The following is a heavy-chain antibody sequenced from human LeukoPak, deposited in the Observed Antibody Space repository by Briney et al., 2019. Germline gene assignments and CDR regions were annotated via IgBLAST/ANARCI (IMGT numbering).Heavy chain of an antibody. D-gene: IGHD3-3*01. CDR3: ARGLSYYDFWSGSYPRGEYFQH. Sequence: SSQTLSLTCTVSGGSISSGSYYWSWIRQPAGKGLEWIGRIYTSGSTNYNPSLKSRVTISVDTSKNQFSLKLSSVTAADTAVYYCARGLSYYDFWSGSYPRGEYFQHWGQGTLVTVSS. J-gene: IGHJ1*01. V-gene: IGHV4-61*02. CDR1: GGSISSGSYY. CDR2: IYTSGST.